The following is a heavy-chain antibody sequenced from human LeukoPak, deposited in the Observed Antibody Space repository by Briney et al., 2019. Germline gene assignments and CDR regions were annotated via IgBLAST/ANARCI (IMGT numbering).Heavy chain of an antibody. J-gene: IGHJ4*02. V-gene: IGHV3-21*01. CDR2: ISSSSSYI. CDR1: GSTFSSYS. Sequence: GGSLRLSCAASGSTFSSYSMNWVRQAPGKGLEWVSSISSSSSYIYYADSVKGRFTISRDNAKNSLYLQMNSLRAEDTAVYYCARDPPYSSGWIDYWGQGTLVTVSS. CDR3: ARDPPYSSGWIDY. D-gene: IGHD6-19*01.